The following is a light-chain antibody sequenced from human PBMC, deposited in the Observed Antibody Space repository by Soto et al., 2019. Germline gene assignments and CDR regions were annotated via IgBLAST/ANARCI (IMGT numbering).Light chain of an antibody. CDR2: GAS. Sequence: EIVMTQSPATLSVSPGERATLSCRASQSVSSNLAWYQQKPRQAPRLLIYGASTRATGIPARFSGSGSGTDFTLTISSLQSEDLGVYYCQEYSAWWTFGQGTKVDIK. J-gene: IGKJ1*01. CDR1: QSVSSN. V-gene: IGKV3-15*01. CDR3: QEYSAWWT.